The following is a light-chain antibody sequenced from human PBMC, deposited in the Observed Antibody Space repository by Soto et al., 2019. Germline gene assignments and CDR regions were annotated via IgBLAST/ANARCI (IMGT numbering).Light chain of an antibody. Sequence: DIQMTQSPSTLSTSVGDRVTITCRASQSISSWLAWYQQKPGKAPKLLIYDASSLGSGVPSRFSGSGSGTEFTLPISSLQPDDFATYYCQQYNSYLFGQGTKVDIK. CDR1: QSISSW. CDR2: DAS. CDR3: QQYNSYL. V-gene: IGKV1-5*01. J-gene: IGKJ1*01.